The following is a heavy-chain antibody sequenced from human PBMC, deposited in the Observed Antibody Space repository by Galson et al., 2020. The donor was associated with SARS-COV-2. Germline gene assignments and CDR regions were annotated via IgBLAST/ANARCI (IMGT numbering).Heavy chain of an antibody. V-gene: IGHV1-24*01. Sequence: ASVKVSCKVSGYTLTELSMHWVRQAPGQGLEWMGGFDPDDGDTIYAQKFQGRVTMTEDTSTDTAYMELSSLRSEDTAVYYCATAPAVAGSYGRDYYYYFGMDVWGQGTTVTVSS. D-gene: IGHD6-19*01. J-gene: IGHJ6*02. CDR2: FDPDDGDT. CDR1: GYTLTELS. CDR3: ATAPAVAGSYGRDYYYYFGMDV.